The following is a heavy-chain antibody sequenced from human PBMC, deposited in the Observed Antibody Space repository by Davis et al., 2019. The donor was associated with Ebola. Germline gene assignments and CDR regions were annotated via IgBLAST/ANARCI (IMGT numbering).Heavy chain of an antibody. CDR1: GGSFSGYY. CDR2: INHSGST. CDR3: ARGPVLGWFDP. V-gene: IGHV4-34*01. D-gene: IGHD3-16*01. J-gene: IGHJ5*02. Sequence: SGSLTLSCAVYGGSFSGYYWSWIRQPPGKGLEWIGEINHSGSTNYNPSLKSRVTISVDTSKNQLSLKMISVPAADTAVYYCARGPVLGWFDPWGQGTLVTVSS.